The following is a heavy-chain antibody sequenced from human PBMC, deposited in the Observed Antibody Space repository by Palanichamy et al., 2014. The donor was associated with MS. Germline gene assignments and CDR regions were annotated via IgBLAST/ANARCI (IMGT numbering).Heavy chain of an antibody. CDR2: IFNDGGIT. CDR3: ARDDDYDGNNFDY. Sequence: QVHLVEVWGGVVQPGMSLRLSCAASGFTFSRYGMHWVRQAPGKGLEWVALIFNDGGITYHADPVKGRFAISRDNSNNMLYLQMNSLRADDTAVYYCARDDDYDGNNFDYWGQGTLVTLSS. V-gene: IGHV3-33*01. J-gene: IGHJ4*02. CDR1: GFTFSRYG. D-gene: IGHD4-23*01.